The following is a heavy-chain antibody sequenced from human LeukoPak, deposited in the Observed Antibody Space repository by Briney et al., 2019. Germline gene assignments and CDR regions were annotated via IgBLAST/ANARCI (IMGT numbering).Heavy chain of an antibody. CDR2: IHTSGST. J-gene: IGHJ5*02. V-gene: IGHV4-4*07. CDR1: GDSISSYY. CDR3: ARSQLFWFDP. Sequence: SETLSLTCTVSGDSISSYYWSWIRQPAGKGLEWIGRIHTSGSTNYNPSLKSRVTISVDTSKNQFSLKLSSVTAADTAVYYCARSQLFWFDPWGQGTLVTVSS. D-gene: IGHD5-18*01.